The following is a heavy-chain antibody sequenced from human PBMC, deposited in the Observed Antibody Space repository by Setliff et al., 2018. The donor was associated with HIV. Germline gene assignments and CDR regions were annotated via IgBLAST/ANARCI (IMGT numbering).Heavy chain of an antibody. CDR2: IIPNSGGT. Sequence: GASVKVSCKASGYTFTGYYMHWVRQAPGQGLEWLGWIIPNSGGTSYAQKFQGRITMTRDTSISTAYMELSSLRSDDTAVYYCASTYYYDSLHFQDWGQGTLVTVSS. CDR1: GYTFTGYY. V-gene: IGHV1-2*02. D-gene: IGHD3-22*01. CDR3: ASTYYYDSLHFQD. J-gene: IGHJ1*01.